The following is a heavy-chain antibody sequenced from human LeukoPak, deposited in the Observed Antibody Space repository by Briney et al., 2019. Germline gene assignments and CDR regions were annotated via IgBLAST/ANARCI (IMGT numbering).Heavy chain of an antibody. J-gene: IGHJ5*02. CDR1: GGSISSSSYY. V-gene: IGHV4-39*01. CDR2: IYYSGST. D-gene: IGHD3-10*01. Sequence: SETLSLTCTVSGGSISSSSYYWGWIRQPPGKGLEWIGSIYYSGSTYYNPSLKSRVTISVDTSNNQFSLKLSSVTAADTAVYYCARSFRSGLWFGEPRFDPWGQGTLVTVSS. CDR3: ARSFRSGLWFGEPRFDP.